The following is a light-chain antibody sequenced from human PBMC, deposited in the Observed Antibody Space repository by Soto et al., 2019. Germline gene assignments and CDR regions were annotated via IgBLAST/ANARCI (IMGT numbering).Light chain of an antibody. J-gene: IGLJ3*02. CDR3: AAWDDSLRGPV. V-gene: IGLV1-47*01. CDR2: RTN. CDR1: SSNIGSNY. Sequence: SVLTQPPSASGTPGQRVPISCSGSSSNIGSNYVYWYQQLPGTAPKLLISRTNQRPSGVPDRFSGSKSGTSASLAISGLRAEDDAEYYWAAWDDSLRGPVVGGGTKLTVL.